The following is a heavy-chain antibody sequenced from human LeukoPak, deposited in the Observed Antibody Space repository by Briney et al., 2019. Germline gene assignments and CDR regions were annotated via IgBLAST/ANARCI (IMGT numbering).Heavy chain of an antibody. CDR2: ITGSGTYT. Sequence: GGSLRLSCAASGFTFTSYAMGWVRQAPGKGLEWVSAITGSGTYTNYADSLKGRFSISRDNFMNTVYLQMTSLRAEDTAIYYCVKRRGPDKGHFDHWGQGVLVTVSS. CDR1: GFTFTSYA. D-gene: IGHD3-10*01. CDR3: VKRRGPDKGHFDH. J-gene: IGHJ4*02. V-gene: IGHV3-23*01.